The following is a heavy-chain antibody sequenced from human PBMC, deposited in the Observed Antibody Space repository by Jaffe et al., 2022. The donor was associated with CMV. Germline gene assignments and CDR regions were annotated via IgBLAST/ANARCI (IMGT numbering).Heavy chain of an antibody. CDR3: VEGPHYGSGSHNY. J-gene: IGHJ4*02. D-gene: IGHD3-10*01. CDR1: GFTFSSYD. V-gene: IGHV3-30*18. CDR2: IWFNGSQT. Sequence: QAHLVESGGGVVQPGRSLRLSCAASGFTFSSYDMHWVRQAPGKGLEWVAVIWFNGSQTEYAESVKGRFTISRDNSKNMVDLQMNSLRAEDTAVYYCVEGPHYGSGSHNYWGQGTLVTVSS.